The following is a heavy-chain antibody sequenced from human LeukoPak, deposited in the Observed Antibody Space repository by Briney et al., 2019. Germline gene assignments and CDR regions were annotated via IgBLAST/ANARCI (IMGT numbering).Heavy chain of an antibody. J-gene: IGHJ3*02. V-gene: IGHV4-4*02. CDR1: GGSITSTTW. D-gene: IGHD4-11*01. Sequence: SETLSLTCAVSGGSITSTTWWNWVRQPPGEGLEWIGRVYHSGSATYNTSLKSRVSISVDKSKNQFSLKLSSVTAADTAMYYCASDMTTVTTPDAFDIWGQGTMVTVS. CDR3: ASDMTTVTTPDAFDI. CDR2: VYHSGSA.